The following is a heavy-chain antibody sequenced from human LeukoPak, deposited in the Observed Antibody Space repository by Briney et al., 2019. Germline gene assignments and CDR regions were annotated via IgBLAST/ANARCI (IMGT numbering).Heavy chain of an antibody. J-gene: IGHJ4*02. CDR1: GFTFSNAW. CDR3: AKGGSPVLYGSGRFDY. CDR2: ISGSGTNT. V-gene: IGHV3-23*01. Sequence: GGSLRLYCAASGFTFSNAWMSWVRQAPGKGLEWVSVISGSGTNTYYADSVKGRFTISRDNSKNALYLQMNSLRAEDTAVYYCAKGGSPVLYGSGRFDYWGQGTLVTVSS. D-gene: IGHD3-10*01.